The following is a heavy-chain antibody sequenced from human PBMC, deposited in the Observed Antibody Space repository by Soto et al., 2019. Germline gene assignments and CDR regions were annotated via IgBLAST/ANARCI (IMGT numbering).Heavy chain of an antibody. D-gene: IGHD3-10*01. CDR1: GYTFTSYY. Sequence: ASVKVSCKASGYTFTSYYMHWVRQAPGQGLEWMGIINPSGGSTSYAQKFQGRVTMTRDTSTSTVYMELSSLRSEDTAVYYCARDFRPRYYYGSGSYTPDHWGQGTLVTVSS. CDR2: INPSGGST. V-gene: IGHV1-46*03. CDR3: ARDFRPRYYYGSGSYTPDH. J-gene: IGHJ4*02.